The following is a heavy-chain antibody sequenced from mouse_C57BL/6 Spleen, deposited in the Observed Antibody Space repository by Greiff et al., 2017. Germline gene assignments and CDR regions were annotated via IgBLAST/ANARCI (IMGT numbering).Heavy chain of an antibody. CDR2: IYPSDSET. CDR3: ARNYYGSSSLDY. CDR1: GYTFTSYW. J-gene: IGHJ2*01. V-gene: IGHV1-61*01. Sequence: QLQQPGAELVRPGSSVKLSCKASGYTFTSYWMDWVKQRPGQGLEWIGNIYPSDSETHYNQKFKDKATLTVDKSSSTAYMQLSSLTSEDSAVYYCARNYYGSSSLDYGGQGTTLTVSS. D-gene: IGHD1-1*01.